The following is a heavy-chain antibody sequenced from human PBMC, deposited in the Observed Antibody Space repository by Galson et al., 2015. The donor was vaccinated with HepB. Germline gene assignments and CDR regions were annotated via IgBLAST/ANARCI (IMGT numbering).Heavy chain of an antibody. D-gene: IGHD3-22*01. CDR2: IYPSDPNT. CDR1: GYSFTSYW. J-gene: IGHJ3*01. Sequence: QSGAEVKKPGESLKISCKGSGYSFTSYWIGWVRQVPGKHLEWMGIIYPSDPNTRYNPSFEGQVTISADKSISTAYLQWRRLKASDTAMYYCASLVHTGYYENAGHLDLWGQGTMVTVSS. V-gene: IGHV5-51*01. CDR3: ASLVHTGYYENAGHLDL.